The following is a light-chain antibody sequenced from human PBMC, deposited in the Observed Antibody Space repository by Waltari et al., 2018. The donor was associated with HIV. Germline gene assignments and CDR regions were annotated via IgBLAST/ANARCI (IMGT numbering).Light chain of an antibody. J-gene: IGLJ2*01. CDR3: SSYTSSNTVI. CDR2: NVS. V-gene: IGLV2-14*01. CDR1: SSDVGGYNY. Sequence: QSALTQSASVSGSPGQSITISRPGTSSDVGGYNYVSWYQQHPVKAPKLVIYNVSNRPSGVSNRFSGSKSGNTASLTISGLQAEDEAEYYCSSYTSSNTVIFGGGTRVTVL.